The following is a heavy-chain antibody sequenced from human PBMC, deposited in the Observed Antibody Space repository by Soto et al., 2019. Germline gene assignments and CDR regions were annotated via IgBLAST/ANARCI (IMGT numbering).Heavy chain of an antibody. CDR3: ARYIVTERTLGHY. J-gene: IGHJ4*02. CDR1: GFTFSSYW. CDR2: INSDGSST. Sequence: HPGGSLRLSCAASGFTFSSYWMHWVRQAPGKGLVWVSRINSDGSSTSYADSVKGRFTISRDNAKNTLYLQMNSLRAEDTAVYYCARYIVTERTLGHYWGQGTLVTVSS. V-gene: IGHV3-74*01. D-gene: IGHD1-20*01.